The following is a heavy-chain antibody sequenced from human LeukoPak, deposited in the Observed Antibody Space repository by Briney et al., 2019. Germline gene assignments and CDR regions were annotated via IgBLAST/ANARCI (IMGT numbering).Heavy chain of an antibody. Sequence: GGSLRLSCAASGFTFSDYYMSWIRQAPGKGLEWVSYISSSGSTIYYADSVKGRFTISRDNAKNSLYLQMNSLRAEDTALYYCAKDWTPHNRVYDCLDAWGQGTQVTVSS. CDR1: GFTFSDYY. CDR3: AKDWTPHNRVYDCLDA. D-gene: IGHD3-16*01. J-gene: IGHJ5*02. CDR2: ISSSGSTI. V-gene: IGHV3-11*01.